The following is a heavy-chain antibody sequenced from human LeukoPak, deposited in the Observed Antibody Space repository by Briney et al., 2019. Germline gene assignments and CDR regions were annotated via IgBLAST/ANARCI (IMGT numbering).Heavy chain of an antibody. CDR1: GGSISSYY. D-gene: IGHD3-22*01. J-gene: IGHJ6*02. V-gene: IGHV4-59*01. CDR2: IYYSGST. CDR3: ARGYGSGYYYGVGV. Sequence: SETLFLTCTVSGGSISSYYWSWIRQPPGKGLEWIGYIYYSGSTNYNPSLKSRVTISVDTSKNQFSLKLSSVTAADTAVYYCARGYGSGYYYGVGVWGQGTTVTVSS.